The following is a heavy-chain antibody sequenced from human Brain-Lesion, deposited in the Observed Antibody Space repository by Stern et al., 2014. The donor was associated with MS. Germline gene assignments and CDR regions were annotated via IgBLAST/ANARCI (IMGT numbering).Heavy chain of an antibody. D-gene: IGHD2-2*01. Sequence: DQLVESGPGLVKPSQTLSLSCTVSGGSISSGGYYWSWIRQPAGKGLEWIGRIFNSGSTSYNPSLKSRVTLSIDTSKNQFSLRLNSMTAADTAVYYCARGRVVPGFQYYATDVWGQGTTVIVSS. J-gene: IGHJ6*02. V-gene: IGHV4-61*02. CDR3: ARGRVVPGFQYYATDV. CDR1: GGSISSGGYY. CDR2: IFNSGST.